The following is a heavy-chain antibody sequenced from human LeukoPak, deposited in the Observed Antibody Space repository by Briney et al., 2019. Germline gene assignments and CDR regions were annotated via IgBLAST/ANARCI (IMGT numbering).Heavy chain of an antibody. D-gene: IGHD2-2*01. J-gene: IGHJ4*02. CDR3: ARGSRLHYDIVVVPAAPDLDY. CDR1: GYTFTGYY. Sequence: GASVKVSCKASGYTFTGYYMHWVRQAPGQGLEWMGWINPNSGGTNYAQKFQGRVTMTGDTSISTAYMELSRLRSDDTAVYYCARGSRLHYDIVVVPAAPDLDYWGQGTLVTVSS. CDR2: INPNSGGT. V-gene: IGHV1-2*02.